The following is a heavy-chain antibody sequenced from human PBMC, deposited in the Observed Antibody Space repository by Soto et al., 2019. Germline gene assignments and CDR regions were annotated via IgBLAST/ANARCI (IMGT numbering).Heavy chain of an antibody. CDR3: AKDPGALAYCGGDCSKGDY. D-gene: IGHD2-21*02. V-gene: IGHV3-23*01. J-gene: IGHJ4*02. CDR2: ISGSGGST. Sequence: GGSLRLSCAASGFTFSSYAMSWVRQAPGKGLEWVSAISGSGGSTYYADSVKGRFTISRDNSKNTLYLQMNSLRAEDTAVYYCAKDPGALAYCGGDCSKGDYWGQGTLVTVSS. CDR1: GFTFSSYA.